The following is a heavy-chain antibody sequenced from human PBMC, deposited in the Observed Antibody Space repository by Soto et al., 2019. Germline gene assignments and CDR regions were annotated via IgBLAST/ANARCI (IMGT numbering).Heavy chain of an antibody. V-gene: IGHV3-21*01. CDR1: GFTFGSYS. Sequence: EVQLVESGGGLVKPGGSLRLSCAASGFTFGSYSMNWVRQAPGKGLEWVSSISSSSIYIYYADSVKGRFTISRDNAKNSLYLQMNSLRAEDTAVYYCAREDYGDLNWYFDLWGRGTLVTVSS. CDR2: ISSSSIYI. J-gene: IGHJ2*01. CDR3: AREDYGDLNWYFDL. D-gene: IGHD4-17*01.